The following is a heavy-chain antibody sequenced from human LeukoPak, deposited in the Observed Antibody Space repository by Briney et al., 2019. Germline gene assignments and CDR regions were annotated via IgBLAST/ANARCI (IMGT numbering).Heavy chain of an antibody. CDR3: VRDRAGRTFDY. V-gene: IGHV3-33*08. CDR2: IWYDGSRK. J-gene: IGHJ4*02. Sequence: GGSLRLSCAASGFSFSSYGIHWVRQAPGKGLEWVTLIWYDGSRKYYAHSVKGRFTISRHNSKNTVVLQMNSLRAEDTAVFYCVRDRAGRTFDYGGQGTLVTVSS. CDR1: GFSFSSYG.